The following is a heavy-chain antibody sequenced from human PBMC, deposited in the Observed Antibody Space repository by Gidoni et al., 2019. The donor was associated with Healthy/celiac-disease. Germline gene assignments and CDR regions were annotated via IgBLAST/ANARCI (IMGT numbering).Heavy chain of an antibody. CDR3: ARGCIGYSYGRDAFDI. J-gene: IGHJ3*02. Sequence: QVQLVESGGGVVQPGRSLRLSCAASGFTFRSYGMHWVRQAPGKGLEWVAVIWYDGSNKYYADSGKGRFTISRDNSKNTLYLQMNSLRAEDTAVYYCARGCIGYSYGRDAFDIWGQGTMVTVSS. V-gene: IGHV3-33*01. CDR1: GFTFRSYG. D-gene: IGHD5-18*01. CDR2: IWYDGSNK.